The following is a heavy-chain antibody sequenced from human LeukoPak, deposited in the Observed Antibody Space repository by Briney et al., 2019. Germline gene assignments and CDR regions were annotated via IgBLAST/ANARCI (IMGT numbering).Heavy chain of an antibody. Sequence: PGGSLRLSCAASGFTFDDHGMSWFGQAPGKGLEWVSGINWNGGSTGYADSVKGRFTISRDNAQNSLYLQMNSQRAEDTALYYCARAETYHYGTTGFQEIGPFDYWGQGTLVTVSS. CDR1: GFTFDDHG. D-gene: IGHD3-22*01. CDR3: ARAETYHYGTTGFQEIGPFDY. J-gene: IGHJ4*02. V-gene: IGHV3-20*04. CDR2: INWNGGST.